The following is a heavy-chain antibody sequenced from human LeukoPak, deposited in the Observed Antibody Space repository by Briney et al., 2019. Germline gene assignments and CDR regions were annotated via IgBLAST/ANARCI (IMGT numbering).Heavy chain of an antibody. CDR1: GGTLSSYA. CDR2: IIPTFGTA. D-gene: IGHD1-7*01. V-gene: IGHV1-69*06. Sequence: SVKVSCKASGGTLSSYAISWVRQAPGQGLEWMGGIIPTFGTANYAQKFQGRVTITADKSTSTAYMELSSLRSEDTAVYYCATGFNWNSDAFDIWGQGTMVTVSS. J-gene: IGHJ3*02. CDR3: ATGFNWNSDAFDI.